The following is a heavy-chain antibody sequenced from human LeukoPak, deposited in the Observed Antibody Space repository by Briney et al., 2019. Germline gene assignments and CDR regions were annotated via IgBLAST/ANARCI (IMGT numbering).Heavy chain of an antibody. CDR1: GFTFSIYS. Sequence: PGGSLRLSCAASGFTFSIYSVTWVRQAPGKGLEWVASISSTSSYIYYADSVRGRFTISRDNAQYLAYLQMNSLRAEDTAVYYCARLDRAHYRTSPVPYYNYYMTAWDKGTTVIVSS. D-gene: IGHD2-2*01. V-gene: IGHV3-21*06. CDR2: ISSTSSYI. J-gene: IGHJ6*03. CDR3: ARLDRAHYRTSPVPYYNYYMTA.